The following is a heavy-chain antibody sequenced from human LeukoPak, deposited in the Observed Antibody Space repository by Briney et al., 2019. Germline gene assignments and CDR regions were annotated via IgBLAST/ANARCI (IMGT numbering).Heavy chain of an antibody. CDR3: ARSSYGDYAPADY. D-gene: IGHD4-17*01. CDR1: GFTFSSYS. Sequence: GGSLRLSCAASGFTFSSYSMNWVRQAPGKGLEWVANIKQDGSEKYYVDSVKGRFTISRDNAKNSLYLQMNSLRAEDTAVYYCARSSYGDYAPADYWGQGTLVTVSS. V-gene: IGHV3-7*01. CDR2: IKQDGSEK. J-gene: IGHJ4*02.